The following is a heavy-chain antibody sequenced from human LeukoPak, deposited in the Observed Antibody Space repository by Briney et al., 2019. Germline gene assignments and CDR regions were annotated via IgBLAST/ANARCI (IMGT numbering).Heavy chain of an antibody. D-gene: IGHD3-10*01. J-gene: IGHJ4*02. CDR1: GGSFSGYY. CDR3: ANSMVRGDY. CDR2: INHSGST. Sequence: SETLSLTCAVYGGSFSGYYWSWIRQAPGKGLEWIGEINHSGSTNYNPSLKSRVTISVDTSKNQFSLKLSSVTAADTAVYYCANSMVRGDYWGQGTLVTVSS. V-gene: IGHV4-34*01.